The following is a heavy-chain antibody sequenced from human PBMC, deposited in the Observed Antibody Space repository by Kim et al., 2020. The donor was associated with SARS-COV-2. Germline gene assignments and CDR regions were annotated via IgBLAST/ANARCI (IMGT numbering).Heavy chain of an antibody. V-gene: IGHV3-33*05. CDR1: GFTFSSYG. Sequence: GSLRLSCAASGFTFSSYGMHWVRQAPGKGLEWVAVISYDGSNKYYADSVKGRFTISRDNSKNTLYLQTNSLRAEDTAVYYCARAIWRHPSDAFDIWGQG. CDR2: ISYDGSNK. D-gene: IGHD2-2*02. CDR3: ARAIWRHPSDAFDI. J-gene: IGHJ3*02.